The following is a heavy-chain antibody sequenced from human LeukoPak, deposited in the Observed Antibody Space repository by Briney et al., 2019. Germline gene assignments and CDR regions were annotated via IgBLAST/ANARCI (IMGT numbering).Heavy chain of an antibody. CDR3: ARHYYDILTGYRPFDY. D-gene: IGHD3-9*01. CDR1: GGSISSSIYY. J-gene: IGHJ4*02. CDR2: IYYSGST. Sequence: SETLSLTCTVSGGSISSSIYYWGWIRQPPGKGLEWIGSIYYSGSTYYNPSLKSRVTISVDTSKNQFSLKLSSVTAADTAVYYCARHYYDILTGYRPFDYWGQGTLVTVSS. V-gene: IGHV4-39*01.